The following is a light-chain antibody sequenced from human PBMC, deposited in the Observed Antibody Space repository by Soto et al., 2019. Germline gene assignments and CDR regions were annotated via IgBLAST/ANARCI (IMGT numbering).Light chain of an antibody. CDR2: DAS. CDR1: QSVSSY. Sequence: EIVLTQSPATLSLSPEERATLSCRASQSVSSYLAWYQQKPGQAPRLLFYDASNRATGIPARFSGSGSGTDFTLTISSLEPEDIAVYYCQQRSNWLPITFGQGTRLEIK. CDR3: QQRSNWLPIT. V-gene: IGKV3-11*01. J-gene: IGKJ5*01.